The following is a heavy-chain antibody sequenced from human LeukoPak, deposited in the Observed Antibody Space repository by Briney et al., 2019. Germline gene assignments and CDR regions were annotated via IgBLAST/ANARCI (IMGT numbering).Heavy chain of an antibody. Sequence: SETLSLTCTVSGGSISSSSYYWGWIRQPPGKGLEWIGSIYYSGSTYYNPSLKSRVTISVDTSKNQFSLKLSSVTAADTAVYYCAKSRVAAAGPFFDYWGQGTLVTVSS. V-gene: IGHV4-39*01. CDR1: GGSISSSSYY. CDR3: AKSRVAAAGPFFDY. CDR2: IYYSGST. J-gene: IGHJ4*02. D-gene: IGHD6-13*01.